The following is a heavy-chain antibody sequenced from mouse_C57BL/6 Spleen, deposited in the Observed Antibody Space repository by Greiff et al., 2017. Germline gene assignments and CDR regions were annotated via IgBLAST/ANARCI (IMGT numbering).Heavy chain of an antibody. D-gene: IGHD1-1*01. CDR1: GFTFTDYY. Sequence: VLLQQSGRELVKPGASVKISCTASGFTFTDYYMYWVKQSHGKSLEWMADINPNNGGTSYKQKFKGKVTLTVDNASSTAYMELRSLTSEDSAVYYCARKLFYYYGSSDWYFDVWGTGTTVTVSS. V-gene: IGHV1-26*01. J-gene: IGHJ1*03. CDR3: ARKLFYYYGSSDWYFDV. CDR2: INPNNGGT.